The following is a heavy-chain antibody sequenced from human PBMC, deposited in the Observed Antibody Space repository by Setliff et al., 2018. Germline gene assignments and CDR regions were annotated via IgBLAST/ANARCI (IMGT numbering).Heavy chain of an antibody. V-gene: IGHV1-2*04. CDR1: GYTFTGHY. D-gene: IGHD5-12*01. Sequence: ASVKVSCKASGYTFTGHYMHWVRQAPGQGLKWMGWINPNSGGTNYAQKFQGWVTMTRDTSISTAYMELSRLRSDDTAVYYCARSGWLREYYFDYWGQGTLVTVSS. CDR3: ARSGWLREYYFDY. CDR2: INPNSGGT. J-gene: IGHJ4*02.